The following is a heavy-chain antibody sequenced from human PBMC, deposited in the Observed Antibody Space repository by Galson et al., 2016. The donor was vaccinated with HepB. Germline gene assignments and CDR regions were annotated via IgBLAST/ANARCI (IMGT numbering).Heavy chain of an antibody. CDR2: TYYWSKWYY. CDR1: GDSVSSNNAG. CDR3: AREPPVVSPTYYYYMDV. D-gene: IGHD2-2*01. V-gene: IGHV6-1*01. J-gene: IGHJ6*03. Sequence: CAISGDSVSSNNAGWNWIRQSPSRGLEWLGKTYYWSKWYYDYSVSLKGRITISPGTSKNQFSLHLNSVTPEDTAVYYCAREPPVVSPTYYYYMDVWGEGTTVTVSS.